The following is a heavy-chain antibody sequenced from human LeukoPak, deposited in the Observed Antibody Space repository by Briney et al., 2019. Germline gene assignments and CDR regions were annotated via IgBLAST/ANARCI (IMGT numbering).Heavy chain of an antibody. D-gene: IGHD3-3*01. CDR3: ARAGGGAYDFWSGYYGNY. CDR2: IKQDGSEK. J-gene: IGHJ4*02. Sequence: GGSLRLSCAASGFTFSSYSMNWIRQAPGKGLEWVANIKQDGSEKYFVDSVKGRFTISRDNAKNSLYLQMNSLRAEDTAVYYCARAGGGAYDFWSGYYGNYWGQGTLVTVSS. CDR1: GFTFSSYS. V-gene: IGHV3-7*01.